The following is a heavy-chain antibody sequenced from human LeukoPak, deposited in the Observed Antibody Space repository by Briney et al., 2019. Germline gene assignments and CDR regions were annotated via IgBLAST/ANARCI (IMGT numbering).Heavy chain of an antibody. V-gene: IGHV4-38-2*02. CDR1: GYSISSGYY. J-gene: IGHJ4*02. Sequence: PSETLSLTCSVSGYSISSGYYWDWIRQPPGKGLEWIASIYHSGKSYYNPSLESRVTISVDTSKNQISLKLRSVTAADTAVYYCARDLPTYYYDSSGGFDYWGQGTLVTVSS. D-gene: IGHD3-22*01. CDR2: IYHSGKS. CDR3: ARDLPTYYYDSSGGFDY.